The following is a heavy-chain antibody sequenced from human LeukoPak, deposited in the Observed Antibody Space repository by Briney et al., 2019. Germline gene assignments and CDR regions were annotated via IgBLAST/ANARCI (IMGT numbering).Heavy chain of an antibody. CDR1: GYTFTSYY. CDR3: AAVEREYFDTSGYFDY. D-gene: IGHD3-22*01. Sequence: ASVKVSCKASGYTFTSYYMHWVRQAPGQGLEWMGIINPSGGSTSYAQKFQGRVTLTEDTSTDTAYMEFSSLRSEDTAVYYCAAVEREYFDTSGYFDYWGQGTLVTVSS. CDR2: INPSGGST. V-gene: IGHV1-46*01. J-gene: IGHJ4*02.